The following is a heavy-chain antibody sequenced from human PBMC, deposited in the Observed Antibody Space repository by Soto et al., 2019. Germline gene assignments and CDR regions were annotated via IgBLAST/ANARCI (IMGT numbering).Heavy chain of an antibody. D-gene: IGHD4-17*01. Sequence: GEFLKISCKGSGYSFTSYWISWVRQMPGKGLEWMGRIDPSDSYTNYSPSFQGHVTISADKSISTAYLQWNSLKASDTAMYYCARLGHYGDHIYDYWGQGTLVTVSS. CDR3: ARLGHYGDHIYDY. CDR2: IDPSDSYT. J-gene: IGHJ4*02. CDR1: GYSFTSYW. V-gene: IGHV5-10-1*01.